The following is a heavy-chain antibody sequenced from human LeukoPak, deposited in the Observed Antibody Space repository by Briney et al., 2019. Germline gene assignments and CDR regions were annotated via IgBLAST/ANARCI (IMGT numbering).Heavy chain of an antibody. CDR1: GFTFSSYG. V-gene: IGHV3-30*02. CDR3: AKDLYSSGWYSPWYFDL. J-gene: IGHJ2*01. D-gene: IGHD6-19*01. CDR2: NRYDGSNK. Sequence: GESLKISCAASGFTFSSYGMHWVRQAPGKGLEWVAFNRYDGSNKYYADSVKGRFTISRDNSKNTLHLQMNSLRAEDTAVYYCAKDLYSSGWYSPWYFDLWGRGTLVTVSS.